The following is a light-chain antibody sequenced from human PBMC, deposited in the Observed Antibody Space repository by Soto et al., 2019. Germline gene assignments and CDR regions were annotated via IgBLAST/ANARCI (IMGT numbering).Light chain of an antibody. CDR2: GAS. V-gene: IGKV3-15*01. Sequence: EVVSTQSPGTLSVSLGESATLYCRASPSVDGYLAWYQQKPCQAPRLLIYGASTRATGVTARFRGGVSGTEFTLTIGRLQSEDSAVYYCQQYPKWPTITFGPVTRVEIK. CDR1: PSVDGY. J-gene: IGKJ5*01. CDR3: QQYPKWPTIT.